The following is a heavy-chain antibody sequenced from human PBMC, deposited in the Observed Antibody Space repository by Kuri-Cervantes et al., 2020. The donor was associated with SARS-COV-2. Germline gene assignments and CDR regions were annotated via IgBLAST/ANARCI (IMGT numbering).Heavy chain of an antibody. CDR1: GGSFSGYY. D-gene: IGHD6-13*01. V-gene: IGHV4-34*01. Sequence: LRLSCAVYGGSFSGYYWSWIRQPPGKGLEWIGEINHSGSTNYNPSLKSRVTISVDTSKNQFSLKLSSVTAADTAVYYCARRAAAVVDYWGQGTLVTVSS. CDR2: INHSGST. J-gene: IGHJ4*02. CDR3: ARRAAAVVDY.